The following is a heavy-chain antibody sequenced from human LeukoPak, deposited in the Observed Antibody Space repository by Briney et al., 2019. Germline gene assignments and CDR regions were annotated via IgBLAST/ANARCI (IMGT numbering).Heavy chain of an antibody. D-gene: IGHD2-15*01. Sequence: SETLSLTCAVYGGSFSGYYLSWIRQPPGKGLEWIGEINHSGSTNYNPSLKSRVTTSVDTSKNQFSLKLSSVPAADTAVYYCARSLGYCSGGSCYPWGQGTLVTVSS. CDR3: ARSLGYCSGGSCYP. CDR1: GGSFSGYY. CDR2: INHSGST. V-gene: IGHV4-34*01. J-gene: IGHJ5*02.